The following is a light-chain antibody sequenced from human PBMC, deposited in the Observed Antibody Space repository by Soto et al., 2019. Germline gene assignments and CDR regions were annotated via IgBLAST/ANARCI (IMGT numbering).Light chain of an antibody. J-gene: IGKJ5*01. CDR2: AAS. V-gene: IGKV1-27*01. CDR3: QRYKSAPLS. CDR1: QGISNY. Sequence: DILMTQSPSSLSASVGDRVTITCRASQGISNYLAWYQQKPGKVPKLLIYAASTLQSGLPSRFSGSGSGTDFTLTNTSLQPEDVATYYCQRYKSAPLSFGRGTRLEIK.